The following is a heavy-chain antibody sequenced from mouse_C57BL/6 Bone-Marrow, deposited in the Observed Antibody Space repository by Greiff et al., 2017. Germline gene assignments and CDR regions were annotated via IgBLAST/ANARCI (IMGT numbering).Heavy chain of an antibody. CDR3: ARKRYYYGSSFWYFDV. J-gene: IGHJ1*03. CDR1: GFSLTSYG. V-gene: IGHV2-2*01. CDR2: IWSGGST. Sequence: QVQLKQSGPGLVQPSQSLSITCTVSGFSLTSYGVHWVRQSPGKGLEWLGVIWSGGSTDYNAAFISRLSISKDNSKSQVFFKMNSLQADDTAIYYCARKRYYYGSSFWYFDVWGTGTTVTVSS. D-gene: IGHD1-1*01.